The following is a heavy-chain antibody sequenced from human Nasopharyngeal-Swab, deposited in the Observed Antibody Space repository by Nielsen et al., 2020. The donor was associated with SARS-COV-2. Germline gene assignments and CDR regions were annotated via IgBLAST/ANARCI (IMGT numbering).Heavy chain of an antibody. CDR2: FDPEDGET. D-gene: IGHD5-18*01. CDR1: GYTLTGLS. CDR3: ATSPAMVRDNWFDP. V-gene: IGHV1-24*01. Sequence: ASVKVSCKVSGYTLTGLSMHWVRQAPGKGLEWMGGFDPEDGETIYAQKFQGRVTMTEDTSTDTAYMELSSLRSEDTAVYYCATSPAMVRDNWFDPWGQGTLVTVSS. J-gene: IGHJ5*02.